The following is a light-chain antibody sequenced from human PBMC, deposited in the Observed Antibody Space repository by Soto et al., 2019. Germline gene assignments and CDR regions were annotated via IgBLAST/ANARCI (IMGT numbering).Light chain of an antibody. Sequence: DIQMTQSPSTLSASVGDRVTITCRASQSISNWLAWHQQKPGKAPKLLIYKASSLESGVPSRFSGSGSGTEFTLTISSLQPDDFATYYCQQHDSYSRTFGQGTKVDI. CDR1: QSISNW. CDR3: QQHDSYSRT. V-gene: IGKV1-5*03. CDR2: KAS. J-gene: IGKJ1*01.